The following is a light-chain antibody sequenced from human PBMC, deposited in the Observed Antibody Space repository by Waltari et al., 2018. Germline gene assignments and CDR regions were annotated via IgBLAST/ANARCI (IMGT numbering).Light chain of an antibody. CDR3: AAWDASLGAWL. J-gene: IGLJ3*02. CDR2: ING. V-gene: IGLV1-47*01. Sequence: QSVLTQPPSASGAPGQRAPIPCSGSSSPLQHNNVPWYQQDPGTAPKNRILINGERPSGVPDRFSGSKSGTSASLAISGLRSEDEAHYYCAAWDASLGAWLFGGGTKLTVL. CDR1: SSPLQHNN.